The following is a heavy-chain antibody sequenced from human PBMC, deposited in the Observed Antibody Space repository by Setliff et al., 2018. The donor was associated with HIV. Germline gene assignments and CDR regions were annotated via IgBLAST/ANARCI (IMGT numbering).Heavy chain of an antibody. V-gene: IGHV4-61*09. CDR3: ARRTFGSGRIDP. Sequence: SETLSLTCSVSGDSISSGSYYWSWIRLPAGKGLERIGQIHTTGSTNYNPSLKSRLTISIDTSKNQFSLNLDSVTTTDTAVYYCARRTFGSGRIDPWGQGTLVTVSS. J-gene: IGHJ5*02. CDR1: GDSISSGSYY. CDR2: IHTTGST. D-gene: IGHD3-16*01.